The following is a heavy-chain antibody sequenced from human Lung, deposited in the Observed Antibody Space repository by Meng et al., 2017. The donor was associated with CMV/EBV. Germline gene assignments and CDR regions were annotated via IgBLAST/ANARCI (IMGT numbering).Heavy chain of an antibody. CDR3: ARVGWDYYYYGMDV. CDR1: GGSISSYY. D-gene: IGHD2-15*01. V-gene: IGHV4-59*01. CDR2: IYYSGST. Sequence: SETLSLICTVSGGSISSYYWSWIRQPPGKGLEWIGYIYYSGSTNYNPSLKSRVTISVDTSKNQFSLKLSSVTAADTAVYYCARVGWDYYYYGMDVWGQGTTVTVSS. J-gene: IGHJ6*02.